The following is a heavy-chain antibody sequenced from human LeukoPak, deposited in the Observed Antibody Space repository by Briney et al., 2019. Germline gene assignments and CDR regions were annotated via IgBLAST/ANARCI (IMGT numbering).Heavy chain of an antibody. J-gene: IGHJ4*02. D-gene: IGHD6-19*01. Sequence: GGSLRLSCAASGFAVSSNYMSWVRQAPGKGREWVSIIFSGDSTYYADSVKGKFTISRDNSKNTVYLQMNSLRAEDTAVYYCARVGAVAAADCWVEGTMVTVSS. V-gene: IGHV3-66*01. CDR2: IFSGDST. CDR1: GFAVSSNY. CDR3: ARVGAVAAADC.